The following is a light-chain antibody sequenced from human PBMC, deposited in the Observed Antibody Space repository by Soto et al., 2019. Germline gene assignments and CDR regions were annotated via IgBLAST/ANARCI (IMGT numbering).Light chain of an antibody. J-gene: IGKJ5*01. CDR2: AAS. CDR1: QDITSY. CDR3: QQLNSYIT. Sequence: DIQMTQSPSAVSASVGDRVTITCRTSQDITSYLAWYQQKPGKAPKLLIYAASTLQSGVPSRFSGSGSGTEFTLTISSLQLEDFATYYCQQLNSYITFGQGTRLEI. V-gene: IGKV1-9*01.